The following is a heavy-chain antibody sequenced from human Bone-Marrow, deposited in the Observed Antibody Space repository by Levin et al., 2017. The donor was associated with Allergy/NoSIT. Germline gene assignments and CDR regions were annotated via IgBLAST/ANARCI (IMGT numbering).Heavy chain of an antibody. V-gene: IGHV3-15*04. D-gene: IGHD3-3*01. J-gene: IGHJ4*02. Sequence: GESLKISCTVSGFTFTNAWMSWARQAPGKGLEWGGHIDTNTNGATTDYAAPVKGRFTISRDDSKNMVFLQMNSLKTEDTAVYYCLGNFLGNWGQGTLVTVSS. CDR2: IDTNTNGATT. CDR3: LGNFLGN. CDR1: GFTFTNAW.